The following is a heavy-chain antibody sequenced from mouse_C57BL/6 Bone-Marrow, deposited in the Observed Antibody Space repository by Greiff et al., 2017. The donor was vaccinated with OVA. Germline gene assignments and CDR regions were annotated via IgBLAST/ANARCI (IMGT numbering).Heavy chain of an antibody. CDR3: ARTETYYSNYNFFDY. Sequence: VQLQQPGAELVRPGSSVTLSCKASGYTFTSYWMHWVKQRPIQGLEWIGNIDPSDSETHYNQKFKDKATLTVDKSSSTAYMQLSSLTSEDSAVYYCARTETYYSNYNFFDYWGQGTTLTVSS. J-gene: IGHJ2*01. V-gene: IGHV1-52*01. CDR1: GYTFTSYW. D-gene: IGHD2-5*01. CDR2: IDPSDSET.